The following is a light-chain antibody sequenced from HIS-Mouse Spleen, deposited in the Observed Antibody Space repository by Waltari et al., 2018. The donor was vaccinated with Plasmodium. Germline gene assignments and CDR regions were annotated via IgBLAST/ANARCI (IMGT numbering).Light chain of an antibody. CDR3: CSYAGSSTWV. CDR1: SSDVGSYNL. J-gene: IGLJ3*02. V-gene: IGLV2-23*01. Sequence: QSALTQPASVSGSPGQSITISCTGTSSDVGSYNLVSWYQQHPGKAPKLMIYGGSKRASGVSNPCSGSKSGNTASRTISGLQAEDEADYYCCSYAGSSTWVFGGGTKLTVL. CDR2: GGS.